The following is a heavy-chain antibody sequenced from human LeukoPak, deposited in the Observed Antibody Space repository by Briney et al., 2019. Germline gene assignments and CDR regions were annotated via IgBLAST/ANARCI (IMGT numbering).Heavy chain of an antibody. J-gene: IGHJ3*02. CDR1: GFTFSGSA. Sequence: GGSLRLSCAASGFTFSGSAMHWVRQASAKGLEWVGRIRSKANSYATAYAASVKGRFTISRDDSRNTAYLQMNSLKTEDTAVYYCTRPLITYCGGDCYAPDAFDIWGQGTMVTVSS. D-gene: IGHD2-21*02. CDR2: IRSKANSYAT. CDR3: TRPLITYCGGDCYAPDAFDI. V-gene: IGHV3-73*01.